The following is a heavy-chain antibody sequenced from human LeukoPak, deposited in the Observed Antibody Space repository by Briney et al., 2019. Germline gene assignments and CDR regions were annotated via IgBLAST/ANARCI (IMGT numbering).Heavy chain of an antibody. V-gene: IGHV4-4*07. CDR3: ARDSPQIDDFWSGNYYYYMDV. J-gene: IGHJ6*03. CDR2: IYTSGST. Sequence: SETLSLTCTVSGGSISSYYWSWIRQPAGKGLEWIGRIYTSGSTNYNPSLKSRVTMSVDTSKNQFSLKLSSVTAADTAVYYCARDSPQIDDFWSGNYYYYMDVWGKGTTVTVSS. CDR1: GGSISSYY. D-gene: IGHD3-3*01.